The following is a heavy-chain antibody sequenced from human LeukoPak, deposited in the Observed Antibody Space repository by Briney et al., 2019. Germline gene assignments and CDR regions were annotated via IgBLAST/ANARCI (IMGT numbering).Heavy chain of an antibody. V-gene: IGHV3-30-3*01. D-gene: IGHD2-15*01. Sequence: GGSLRLSCAASGFTFSSYAMHWVRQAPGKGLEWVAVISYVGNNQYYADSVKGRFTISRDNSKNTLYLQMNSLRAEDTAVYYCAKDRGSLWGQGTLVTVSS. CDR3: AKDRGSL. J-gene: IGHJ4*02. CDR2: ISYVGNNQ. CDR1: GFTFSSYA.